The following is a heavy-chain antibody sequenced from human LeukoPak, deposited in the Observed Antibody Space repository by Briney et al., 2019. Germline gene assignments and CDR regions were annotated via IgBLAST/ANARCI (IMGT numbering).Heavy chain of an antibody. Sequence: PSETLSLTCTVSGGSISSGSYFWSWIRQPAGTGLEWIGRINTSGSTNYNPSLKSRVTMSVDTSKNQFSLKLNSVTAADTAVYYCARDPLWGGRSYWYFDLWGRGTLVTVSS. V-gene: IGHV4-61*02. D-gene: IGHD3-16*01. CDR3: ARDPLWGGRSYWYFDL. CDR1: GGSISSGSYF. CDR2: INTSGST. J-gene: IGHJ2*01.